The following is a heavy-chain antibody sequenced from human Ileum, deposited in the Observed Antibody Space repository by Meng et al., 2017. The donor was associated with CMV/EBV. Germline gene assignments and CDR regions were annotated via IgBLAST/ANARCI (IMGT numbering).Heavy chain of an antibody. Sequence: SYAMHWVRQAPGKGLEWVALISYDGGNKDYADSVKGRFTISRDNSKNTLSLQMNSLRAEDTAVYYCARDSSHYYDFWSGYGYPNDYWGQGTLVTVSS. D-gene: IGHD3-3*01. J-gene: IGHJ4*02. CDR2: ISYDGGNK. CDR1: SYA. CDR3: ARDSSHYYDFWSGYGYPNDY. V-gene: IGHV3-30*01.